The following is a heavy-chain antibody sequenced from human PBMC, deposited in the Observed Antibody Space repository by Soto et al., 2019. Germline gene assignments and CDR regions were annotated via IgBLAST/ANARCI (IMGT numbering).Heavy chain of an antibody. CDR3: AKGWFAAVAGTYYFDY. CDR1: GFTFSSYA. Sequence: EVQLLESGGGLVQPGGSLRLSCAASGFTFSSYAMSWVRQAPGKGLEWVSAISGSGGSTYYADSVKGRFTISRDNSKNTLYLQMNSLRAEDTGVYYCAKGWFAAVAGTYYFDYWGQGPLVTVSS. CDR2: ISGSGGST. J-gene: IGHJ4*02. D-gene: IGHD6-19*01. V-gene: IGHV3-23*01.